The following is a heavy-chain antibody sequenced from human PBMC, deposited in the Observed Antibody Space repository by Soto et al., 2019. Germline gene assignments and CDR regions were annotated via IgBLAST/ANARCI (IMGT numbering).Heavy chain of an antibody. CDR1: GFTVSSNY. Sequence: GGSLRLSCAASGFTVSSNYMSWVRQAPGKGLEWVSVIYSGGSTYYADSVKGRFTISRHNSKNTLYLQMNSLRAEDTAVYYCARGFLSYAGAFDIWGQGTVVTVSS. CDR2: IYSGGST. V-gene: IGHV3-53*01. D-gene: IGHD1-26*01. J-gene: IGHJ3*02. CDR3: ARGFLSYAGAFDI.